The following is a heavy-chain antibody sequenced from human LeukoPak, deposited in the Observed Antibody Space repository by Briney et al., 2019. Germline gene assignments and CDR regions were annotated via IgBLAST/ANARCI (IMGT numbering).Heavy chain of an antibody. D-gene: IGHD5-24*01. J-gene: IGHJ4*02. CDR3: ARGLGWPYFDY. Sequence: SETLSLTCAVSGGSISSSNWWSWVRQPPGKGLEWIGEIYHSGSTNYNPSLKSRVTISVDKSKNQFSLQLNSVTPEDTAVYYCARGLGWPYFDYWGQGTLVTVSS. CDR2: IYHSGST. V-gene: IGHV4-4*02. CDR1: GGSISSSNW.